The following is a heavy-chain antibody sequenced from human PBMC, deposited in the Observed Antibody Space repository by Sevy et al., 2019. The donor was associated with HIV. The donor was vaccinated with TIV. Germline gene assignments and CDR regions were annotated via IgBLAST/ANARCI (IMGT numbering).Heavy chain of an antibody. V-gene: IGHV4-34*01. J-gene: IGHJ3*01. D-gene: IGHD2-8*02. Sequence: SETLSLTCGVYGGSFTDYSWTWIRQPPGKGLEWIGEITHSGRTNYSPSFRRRVTMSLDTSRSQFSLRLDSVTAADKAVYYCARGDFLLVHSEAICVRAFDSWGEGTMVTVSS. CDR1: GGSFTDYS. CDR3: ARGDFLLVHSEAICVRAFDS. CDR2: ITHSGRT.